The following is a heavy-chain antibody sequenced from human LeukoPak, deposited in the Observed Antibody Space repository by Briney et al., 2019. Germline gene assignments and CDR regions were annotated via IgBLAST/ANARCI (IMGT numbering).Heavy chain of an antibody. D-gene: IGHD6-19*01. CDR3: ARGPRITMDGPSDY. CDR1: GYPFTDCY. CDR2: INSNSGDT. Sequence: ASVKVSFKASGYPFTDCYIHWVRQAPGQGLEWMGWINSNSGDTNYAQKFQGRVAMTRDTSITTAYMELNWLRSDDTAVYYCARGPRITMDGPSDYWGQGTLVTVSS. J-gene: IGHJ4*02. V-gene: IGHV1-2*02.